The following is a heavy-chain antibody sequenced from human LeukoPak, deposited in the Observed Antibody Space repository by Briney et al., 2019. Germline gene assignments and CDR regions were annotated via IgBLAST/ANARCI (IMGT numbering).Heavy chain of an antibody. D-gene: IGHD3-10*01. Sequence: GSLRLSCAASGFTFSSYWMHWVRQAPGKGLVWVSRINSDGSSTSYADSVKGRFTISRDNAKNTLYLQMNSLRAEDTAVYYCARETTTGSFDYWGQGTLVTVSS. CDR3: ARETTTGSFDY. J-gene: IGHJ4*02. V-gene: IGHV3-74*01. CDR2: INSDGSST. CDR1: GFTFSSYW.